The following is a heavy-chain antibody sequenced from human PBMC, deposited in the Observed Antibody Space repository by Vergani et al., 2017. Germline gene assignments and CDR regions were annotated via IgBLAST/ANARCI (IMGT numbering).Heavy chain of an antibody. Sequence: EVQLLESGGGLVQPGGSLRLSCAASGFTFSSYAMSWVRQAPGKGLEWVSAISGSGGSTYYADSVKGRFTISRDNSKNTLYLQMNSLRAEDTAVYYCAKDHRGSSIAARIVNIDGMDVWGQGTTVTVSS. CDR1: GFTFSSYA. D-gene: IGHD6-6*01. J-gene: IGHJ6*02. CDR3: AKDHRGSSIAARIVNIDGMDV. CDR2: ISGSGGST. V-gene: IGHV3-23*01.